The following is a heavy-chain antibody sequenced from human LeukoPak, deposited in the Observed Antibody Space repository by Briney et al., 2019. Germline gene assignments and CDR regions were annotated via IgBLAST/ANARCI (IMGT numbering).Heavy chain of an antibody. D-gene: IGHD6-19*01. CDR1: GGSISSGSHY. Sequence: PSQTLSLTCTVSGGSISSGSHYWSWIRQPAGKGLEWIGRIYTSGSTKYNPSLKSRVTISVDTSKNQFSLRLSSVTAADTAVYYCARRPGYDSGWYGYWGQGTLVTVSS. CDR2: IYTSGST. J-gene: IGHJ4*02. V-gene: IGHV4-61*02. CDR3: ARRPGYDSGWYGY.